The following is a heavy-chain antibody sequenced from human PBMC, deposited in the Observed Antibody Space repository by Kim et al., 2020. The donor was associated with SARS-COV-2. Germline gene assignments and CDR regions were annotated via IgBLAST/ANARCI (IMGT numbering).Heavy chain of an antibody. CDR3: ARVSGDYGDYALDY. D-gene: IGHD4-17*01. V-gene: IGHV4-34*01. Sequence: PSLKSRVTISVDTSKNQFSLKLSSVTAADTAVYYCARVSGDYGDYALDYWGQGTLVTVSS. J-gene: IGHJ4*02.